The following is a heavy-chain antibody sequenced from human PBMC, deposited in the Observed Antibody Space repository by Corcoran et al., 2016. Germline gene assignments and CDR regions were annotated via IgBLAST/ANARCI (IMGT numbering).Heavy chain of an antibody. J-gene: IGHJ6*02. CDR2: INHSGST. Sequence: QVQLQQWGAGLLKPSETLSLTCAVYGGSFSGYYWSWIRQPPGKGLEWIGEINHSGSTNYNPSLKSRVTISVDTSKNQFSLKLSSVTAADTAVYYCARVGYYYDSSGPNNGMDVWGQGTTVTVSS. CDR1: GGSFSGYY. D-gene: IGHD3-22*01. CDR3: ARVGYYYDSSGPNNGMDV. V-gene: IGHV4-34*01.